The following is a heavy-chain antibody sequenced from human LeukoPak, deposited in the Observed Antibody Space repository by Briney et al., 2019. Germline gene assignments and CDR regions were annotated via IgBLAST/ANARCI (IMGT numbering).Heavy chain of an antibody. CDR2: IYYSGST. CDR1: GGSIGTSNFY. D-gene: IGHD3-22*01. J-gene: IGHJ4*02. Sequence: KPSETLSLTRTVSGGSIGTSNFYWGWIRQPPGKGLEWIGNIYYSGSTYYNPSLRSRVTISVDTSKNQFSLKLSSVTAADTAVYYCATYYDSSGYMDFDYWGQGTLVTVSS. CDR3: ATYYDSSGYMDFDY. V-gene: IGHV4-39*01.